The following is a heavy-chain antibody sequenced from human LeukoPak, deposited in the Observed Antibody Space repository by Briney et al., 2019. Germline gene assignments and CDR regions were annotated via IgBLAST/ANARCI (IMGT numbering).Heavy chain of an antibody. D-gene: IGHD3-10*01. Sequence: ASVKVSCKASGCTFTSYGISWVRQAPGQGLEWMGWISAYSGNTNYAQKLQGRVTMTTDTSTSTAYMELRSLRSDDTAVYYCARVGGAYYYGSGSYYKVPPPYFDYWGQGTLVTVSS. CDR3: ARVGGAYYYGSGSYYKVPPPYFDY. CDR2: ISAYSGNT. V-gene: IGHV1-18*01. CDR1: GCTFTSYG. J-gene: IGHJ4*02.